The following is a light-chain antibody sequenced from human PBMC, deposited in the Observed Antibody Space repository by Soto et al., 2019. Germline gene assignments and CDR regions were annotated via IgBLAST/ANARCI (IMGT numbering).Light chain of an antibody. Sequence: EIVMTQSPATLSVSPGERATLSCRASQSVGSNLAWYQQKPGQAPRLLIYGASTRATGIPARFSGSGSGTEFTLTISSLQSEDFGVYYCQQYNNWPPYTFGQGTKLEIK. CDR3: QQYNNWPPYT. CDR1: QSVGSN. J-gene: IGKJ2*01. CDR2: GAS. V-gene: IGKV3-15*01.